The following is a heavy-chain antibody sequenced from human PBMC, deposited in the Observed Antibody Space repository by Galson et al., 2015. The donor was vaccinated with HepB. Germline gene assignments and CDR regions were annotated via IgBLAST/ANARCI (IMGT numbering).Heavy chain of an antibody. CDR3: ARVEDQTGYCTSSNCYQH. D-gene: IGHD2-2*01. J-gene: IGHJ4*02. Sequence: SVKVSCKASGYTFSDYYIHWVRQAPGQTLEWMGWIYPNSGATKYAQKFQGKVTVTRDTSISTAYMEVTSDDTAIYYCARVEDQTGYCTSSNCYQHWGQGTLVTVSS. CDR1: GYTFSDYY. CDR2: IYPNSGAT. V-gene: IGHV1-2*02.